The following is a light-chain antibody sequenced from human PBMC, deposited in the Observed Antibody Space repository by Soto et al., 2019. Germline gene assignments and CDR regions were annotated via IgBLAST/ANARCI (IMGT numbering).Light chain of an antibody. CDR1: QSVSYS. Sequence: EIVLTQSPATLSLSPGERATLSCRASQSVSYSLAWYQQKPGQAPRLLIYDASSRATGIPDRFSGSGSGTDLTLTISSLEPEDFALYYCQQRSNWPPITFGQGTRLENK. J-gene: IGKJ5*01. V-gene: IGKV3-11*01. CDR2: DAS. CDR3: QQRSNWPPIT.